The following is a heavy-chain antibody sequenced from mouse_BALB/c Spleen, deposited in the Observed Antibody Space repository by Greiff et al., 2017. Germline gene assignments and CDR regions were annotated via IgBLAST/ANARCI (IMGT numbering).Heavy chain of an antibody. CDR2: INPSNGRT. Sequence: QVQLQQPGAELVKPGASVKLSCKASGYTFTSSWMHWVKQRPGQGLEWIGEINPSNGRTNYNEKFKSKATLTVDKSSSTAYMQLSSLTSEDSAVYYCARAAIGYFDDWGQGTTRTVSS. CDR1: GYTFTSSW. V-gene: IGHV1S81*02. J-gene: IGHJ2*01. CDR3: ARAAIGYFDD.